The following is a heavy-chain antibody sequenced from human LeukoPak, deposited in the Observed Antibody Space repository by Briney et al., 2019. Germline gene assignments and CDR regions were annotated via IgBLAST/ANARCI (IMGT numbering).Heavy chain of an antibody. CDR2: IRYDGSNK. D-gene: IGHD3/OR15-3a*01. Sequence: GGSLRLSCAASGFTFSSYGMHWVRQAPGKGLEWVAFIRYDGSNKYYADSVKGRFTISRDNAKNSLYLQMNSLRAEDTAVYYCAPLGTDDYWGQGTLVTVSS. V-gene: IGHV3-30*02. CDR3: APLGTDDY. J-gene: IGHJ4*02. CDR1: GFTFSSYG.